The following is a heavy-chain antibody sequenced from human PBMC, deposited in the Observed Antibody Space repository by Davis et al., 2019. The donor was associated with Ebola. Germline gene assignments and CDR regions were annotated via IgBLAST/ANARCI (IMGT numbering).Heavy chain of an antibody. V-gene: IGHV4-59*08. CDR2: IYYSGST. CDR1: GGSISSYY. D-gene: IGHD3-10*01. CDR3: ARTLGSFDY. J-gene: IGHJ4*02. Sequence: GSLRLSCTVSGGSISSYYWSWIRQPPGKGLEWFGYIYYSGSTNYNPSLKSRVTISVDTSKNQFSLKLSSVTAADTAVYYCARTLGSFDYWGQGTLVTVSS.